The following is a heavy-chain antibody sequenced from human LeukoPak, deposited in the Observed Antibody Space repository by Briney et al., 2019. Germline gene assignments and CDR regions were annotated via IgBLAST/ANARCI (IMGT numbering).Heavy chain of an antibody. J-gene: IGHJ4*02. CDR2: ISVASNT. D-gene: IGHD3-3*01. CDR1: GLAFSSYA. CDR3: VDYGVSGVRNNFY. Sequence: TGGSLRLSCAASGLAFSSYAMSWVRQAPGKGLEWVSTISVASNTFYGDSVKGRFTISRDNSRNTVYLQMTSLRADDTAVYYCVDYGVSGVRNNFYWGQGTLVTVSS. V-gene: IGHV3-23*01.